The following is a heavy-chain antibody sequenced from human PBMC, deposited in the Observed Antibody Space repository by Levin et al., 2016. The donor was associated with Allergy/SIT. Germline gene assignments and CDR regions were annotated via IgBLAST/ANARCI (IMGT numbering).Heavy chain of an antibody. J-gene: IGHJ6*02. Sequence: SETLSLTCTVSGGSIGSYYWSWIRQPPGKGLEWIGYIYYSGSTNYNPSLKSRVTISVDTSKNQFSLKLSSVTAADTAVYYCARCVVPAAISHYYYYGMDVWGQGTTVTVSS. CDR2: IYYSGST. CDR1: GGSIGSYY. V-gene: IGHV4-59*08. CDR3: ARCVVPAAISHYYYYGMDV. D-gene: IGHD2-2*02.